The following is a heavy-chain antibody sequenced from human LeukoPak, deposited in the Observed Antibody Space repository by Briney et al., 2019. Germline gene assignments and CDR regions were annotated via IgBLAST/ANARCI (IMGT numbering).Heavy chain of an antibody. CDR3: ARDRGYCSGGSCYLAFDC. D-gene: IGHD2-15*01. V-gene: IGHV3-30*04. CDR2: ISYDGSDK. CDR1: GFTLSRYD. J-gene: IGHJ4*02. Sequence: GRSLRLSCAASGFTLSRYDMHWVRQAPGKGLEWVAIISYDGSDKYYADSVKGRFTISRDNSKNTLYVQMNSLGPEDTALYYCARDRGYCSGGSCYLAFDCWGQGTLVTVSS.